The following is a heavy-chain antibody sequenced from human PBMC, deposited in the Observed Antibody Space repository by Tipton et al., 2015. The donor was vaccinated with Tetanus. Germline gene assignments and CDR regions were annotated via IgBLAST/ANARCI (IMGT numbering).Heavy chain of an antibody. J-gene: IGHJ5*02. CDR3: AKDPASRGWFDP. CDR1: GFTFSNYA. CDR2: ISVRGSHT. V-gene: IGHV3-23*01. Sequence: SLRLSCAASGFTFSNYAMAWVRQAPGKGLEWVSGISVRGSHTYYADSVKGRLTISRDNSKNTLYLQMNSLRADDTAVYYCAKDPASRGWFDPWGLGTLVTVSS.